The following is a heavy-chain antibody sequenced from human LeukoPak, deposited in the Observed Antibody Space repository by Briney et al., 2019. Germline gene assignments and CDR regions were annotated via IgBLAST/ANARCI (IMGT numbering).Heavy chain of an antibody. Sequence: ASVKVSCKASGYTFTSYYMHWVRQAPGQGLEWMGIINPNGGSTSYAQKFQGRVTMTRDTSTSTVYMELSSLRSEDTAVYYCARFADGLDSSGYYNFDYWGQGTLVTVSS. J-gene: IGHJ4*02. V-gene: IGHV1-46*01. CDR2: INPNGGST. D-gene: IGHD3-22*01. CDR1: GYTFTSYY. CDR3: ARFADGLDSSGYYNFDY.